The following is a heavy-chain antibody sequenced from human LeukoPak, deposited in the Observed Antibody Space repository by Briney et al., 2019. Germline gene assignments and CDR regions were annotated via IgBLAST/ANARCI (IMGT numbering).Heavy chain of an antibody. CDR2: IGGIGAST. CDR3: ARQGYSSSSGTNWFDP. V-gene: IGHV3-23*01. J-gene: IGHJ5*02. CDR1: GFTFSSHA. D-gene: IGHD6-6*01. Sequence: GGSLRLSCAASGFTFSSHAMNWVRQAPGKGLEWVSSIGGIGASTYYADSVKGRFTISRDNSKNTLYLQMNSLKASDTAMYYCARQGYSSSSGTNWFDPWGQGTLVTVSS.